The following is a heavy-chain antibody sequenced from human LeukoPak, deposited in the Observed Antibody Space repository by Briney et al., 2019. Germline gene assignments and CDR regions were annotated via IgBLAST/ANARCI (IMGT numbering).Heavy chain of an antibody. CDR2: INPNSGGT. D-gene: IGHD2-15*01. CDR1: GYTFTGYY. J-gene: IGHJ4*02. V-gene: IGHV1-2*06. CDR3: ASLGYCSGGSCHSGDY. Sequence: ASVKVSCKASGYTFTGYYMHWVRQAPGQGLEWMGRINPNSGGTNYAQKFQGRVTMTRDTSISTAYMELSRLRSDDTAVYYCASLGYCSGGSCHSGDYWGQGTLVIVSS.